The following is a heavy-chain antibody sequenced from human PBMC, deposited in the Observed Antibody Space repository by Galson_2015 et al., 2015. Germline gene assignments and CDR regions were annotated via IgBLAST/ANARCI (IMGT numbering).Heavy chain of an antibody. V-gene: IGHV1-46*01. CDR2: INPSGGST. Sequence: SVKVSCKASGYTFTSYYMHWVRQAPGQGLEWMGIINPSGGSTSYAQKFQGRVTMTRDTSTSTVYMELSSLRSEDTAVYYCARGLYYYDSSGYSPPDEKYYFDYWGQGTLVTVSS. J-gene: IGHJ4*02. CDR1: GYTFTSYY. D-gene: IGHD3-22*01. CDR3: ARGLYYYDSSGYSPPDEKYYFDY.